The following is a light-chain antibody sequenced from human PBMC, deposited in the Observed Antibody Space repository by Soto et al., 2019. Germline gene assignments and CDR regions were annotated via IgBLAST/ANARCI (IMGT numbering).Light chain of an antibody. V-gene: IGKV3-20*01. J-gene: IGKJ2*02. CDR2: GAS. Sequence: EILLTQSPGTLSLSPGERATLSCRASQSVRNSYLAWYQQKPGQAPRLLIYGASGGVTGITDRFSGSGSGTNLRLTMSKLVHEEFAMYSCQQKGSTACTLGLGNKLEI. CDR3: QQKGSTACT. CDR1: QSVRNSY.